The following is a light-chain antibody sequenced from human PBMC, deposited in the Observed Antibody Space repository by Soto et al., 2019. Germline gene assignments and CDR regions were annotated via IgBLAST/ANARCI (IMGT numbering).Light chain of an antibody. CDR2: AAS. CDR1: QAISTW. Sequence: DIQMTQSPSSVSASVGDRVTITCRASQAISTWLAWYQQKPGKAPKLLIYAASNLQTGVPSRFSGSGSGTDFTLTISSLQPEDYATYYCQQANSFPRTFGQGTKVEIK. V-gene: IGKV1D-12*01. CDR3: QQANSFPRT. J-gene: IGKJ1*01.